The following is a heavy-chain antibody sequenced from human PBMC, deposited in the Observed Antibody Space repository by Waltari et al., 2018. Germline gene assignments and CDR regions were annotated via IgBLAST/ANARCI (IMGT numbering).Heavy chain of an antibody. J-gene: IGHJ4*02. CDR3: ARESGPPPGGSTSLYYLDY. CDR2: IIPIFGPA. V-gene: IGHV1-69*01. CDR1: GGTFSSFA. Sequence: QVQLVQSGAEVKKPGSSVKVPCKASGGTFSSFAISWVRQAPGQGLEWMGGIIPIFGPAKYAQKGRGRVTITADESTRTAYMGLSSLRSEDPAVYYCARESGPPPGGSTSLYYLDYWGQGTLVTVSS. D-gene: IGHD2-2*01.